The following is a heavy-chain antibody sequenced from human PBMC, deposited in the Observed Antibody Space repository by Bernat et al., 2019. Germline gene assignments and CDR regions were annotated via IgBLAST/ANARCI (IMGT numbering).Heavy chain of an antibody. D-gene: IGHD3-16*01. Sequence: EVQLLESGGGLVQPGGSLRLSCAASGFTFSSYAMSWVRQAPGKGLEWVSAISAGGTGIYYADSVKGRFTISRDNSKNTLYLQMNSLTVEDTAVYYCAKGGGIWGYGMDVWGQGTTVIVSS. CDR1: GFTFSSYA. J-gene: IGHJ6*02. V-gene: IGHV3-23*01. CDR3: AKGGGIWGYGMDV. CDR2: ISAGGTGI.